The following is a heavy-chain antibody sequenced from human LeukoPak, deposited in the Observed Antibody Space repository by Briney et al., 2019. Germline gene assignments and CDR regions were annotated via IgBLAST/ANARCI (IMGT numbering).Heavy chain of an antibody. V-gene: IGHV3-20*04. D-gene: IGHD2-15*01. Sequence: GGSVRLSCAASGFTFDDYGMSWVRQAPGKGLEWVSGINWNGGSTGYADSVKGRFTISRDNAKNSLYLQLNSLRAEDTALYYCARDSGGSDTYYYYMDVWGKGTTGTVSS. J-gene: IGHJ6*03. CDR3: ARDSGGSDTYYYYMDV. CDR2: INWNGGST. CDR1: GFTFDDYG.